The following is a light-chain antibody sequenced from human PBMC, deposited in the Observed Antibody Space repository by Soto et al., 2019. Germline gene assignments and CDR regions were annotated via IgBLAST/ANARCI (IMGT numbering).Light chain of an antibody. J-gene: IGKJ1*01. CDR2: DAS. Sequence: IQMTQSTSTLSASVGDRVTITCRASQSINTWLAWHQQKPGKAPKLLIYDASSLKSGVPSRFSGSGSGTEFTHTISSLQPDDFATYYCQQYNSYPTFGQGTKVDIK. CDR1: QSINTW. V-gene: IGKV1-5*01. CDR3: QQYNSYPT.